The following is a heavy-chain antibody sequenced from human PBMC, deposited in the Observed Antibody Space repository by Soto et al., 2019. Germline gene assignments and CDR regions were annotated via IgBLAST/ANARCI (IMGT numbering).Heavy chain of an antibody. CDR1: GYSFTSYW. Sequence: PGESLKISCKGSGYSFTSYWISWVRQMPGKGLEWMGRIDPSDSYTNYSPSFQGHVTISADKSISTAYLQWSSLKASDTAMYYCARSPYCSSTSCYSQGYYYYYYGMDVWGQGTTVTVSS. V-gene: IGHV5-10-1*01. D-gene: IGHD2-2*02. J-gene: IGHJ6*02. CDR2: IDPSDSYT. CDR3: ARSPYCSSTSCYSQGYYYYYYGMDV.